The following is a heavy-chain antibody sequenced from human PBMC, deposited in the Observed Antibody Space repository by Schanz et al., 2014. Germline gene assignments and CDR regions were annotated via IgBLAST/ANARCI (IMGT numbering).Heavy chain of an antibody. CDR3: ARDMTSMGESGFYYYGMDV. CDR2: IRYDGRNK. J-gene: IGHJ6*02. V-gene: IGHV3-33*08. Sequence: VQLVESGGGLVQPGGSLRLSCAGSGFTFSNYAIHWVRQAPGKGLEWVAVIRYDGRNKNFVESVKGRFTISRDNPKNTLYLQMNSLRAEDTAVYYCARDMTSMGESGFYYYGMDVWGQGTTAAVAS. D-gene: IGHD1-26*01. CDR1: GFTFSNYA.